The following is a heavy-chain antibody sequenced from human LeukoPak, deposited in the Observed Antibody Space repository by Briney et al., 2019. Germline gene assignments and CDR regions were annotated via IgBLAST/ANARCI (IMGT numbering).Heavy chain of an antibody. CDR1: GGPISSSSYY. CDR3: GAYYYDSSGYYPTFDY. CDR2: IYYNGST. J-gene: IGHJ4*02. D-gene: IGHD3-22*01. Sequence: SETLSLTCTVSGGPISSSSYYWGWIRQPPGKGLEWIGSIYYNGSTYYNPSLKSRVTISVDTSKNQFSLKLSSVTAADTAVYYCGAYYYDSSGYYPTFDYWGQGTLVTVSS. V-gene: IGHV4-39*01.